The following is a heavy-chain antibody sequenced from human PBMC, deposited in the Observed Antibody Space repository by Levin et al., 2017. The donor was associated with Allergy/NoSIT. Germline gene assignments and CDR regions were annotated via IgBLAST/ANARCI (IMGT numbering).Heavy chain of an antibody. V-gene: IGHV4-34*01. D-gene: IGHD1-1*01. Sequence: GSLRLSCAVYGGSFSGYYWSWIRQPPGKGLEWIGEINHSGSTNYNPSLKSRVTISVDTSKNQFSLKLSSVTAADTAVYYCARGRDWNHDAFDIWGQGTMVTVSS. CDR3: ARGRDWNHDAFDI. CDR1: GGSFSGYY. CDR2: INHSGST. J-gene: IGHJ3*02.